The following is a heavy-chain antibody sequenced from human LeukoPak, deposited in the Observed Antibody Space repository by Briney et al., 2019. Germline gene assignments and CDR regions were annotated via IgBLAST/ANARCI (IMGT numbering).Heavy chain of an antibody. CDR2: IRSKANSYAT. D-gene: IGHD1-26*01. CDR3: IPIVGATR. Sequence: GGSLRLSCAASGFTFSGSAMHWVRQASGKGLEWVGRIRSKANSYATAYAASVKGKFTISRDDSKNTAYLQMNSLKTEDTAVYYCIPIVGATRWGQGTLVTVSS. CDR1: GFTFSGSA. J-gene: IGHJ4*02. V-gene: IGHV3-73*01.